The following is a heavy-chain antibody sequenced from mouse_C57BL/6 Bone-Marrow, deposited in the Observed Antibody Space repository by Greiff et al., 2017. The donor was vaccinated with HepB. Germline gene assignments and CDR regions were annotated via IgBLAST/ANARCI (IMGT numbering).Heavy chain of an antibody. V-gene: IGHV1-64*01. Sequence: QVHVKQPGAELVKPGASVKLSCKASGYTFTSYWMHWVKQRPGQGLEWIGMIHPNSGSTNYNEKFKSKATLTVDKSSSTAYMQLSSRTSEDSAVSYCARSQTAQALFAYWGQGTLVTVSA. CDR1: GYTFTSYW. CDR2: IHPNSGST. D-gene: IGHD3-2*02. J-gene: IGHJ3*01. CDR3: ARSQTAQALFAY.